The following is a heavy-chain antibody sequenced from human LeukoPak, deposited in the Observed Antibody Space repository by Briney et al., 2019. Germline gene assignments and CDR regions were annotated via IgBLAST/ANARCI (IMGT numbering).Heavy chain of an antibody. Sequence: GGSLRLSCAASGFTFSSYWMSWVRQAPGKGLEWVANIKQDGSEKYYVDSVKGRFTISRDNAKNSLYLQMNSLRAEDTALYYCAKDSLTTVTTYAFDIWGQGTMVTVSS. D-gene: IGHD4-17*01. CDR1: GFTFSSYW. J-gene: IGHJ3*02. CDR2: IKQDGSEK. V-gene: IGHV3-7*03. CDR3: AKDSLTTVTTYAFDI.